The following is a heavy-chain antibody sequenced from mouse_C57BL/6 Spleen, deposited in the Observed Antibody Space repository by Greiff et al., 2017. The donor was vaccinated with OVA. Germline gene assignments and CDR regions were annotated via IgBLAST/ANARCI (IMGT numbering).Heavy chain of an antibody. Sequence: EVHLVESGGGLVKPGGSLKLSCAASGFTFSSYAMSWVRQTPEKRLEWVATISDGGSYTYYPDNVKGRFTISRDNAKNNLYLQMSHLKSEDTAMYYCAREVYSNFSFDYWGQGTTLTVSS. V-gene: IGHV5-4*01. CDR2: ISDGGSYT. CDR1: GFTFSSYA. J-gene: IGHJ2*01. CDR3: AREVYSNFSFDY. D-gene: IGHD2-5*01.